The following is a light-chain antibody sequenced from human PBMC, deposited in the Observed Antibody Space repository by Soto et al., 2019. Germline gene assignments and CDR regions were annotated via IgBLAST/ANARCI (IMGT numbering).Light chain of an antibody. CDR2: GAS. J-gene: IGKJ1*01. V-gene: IGKV3-20*01. CDR3: QQYGSSPTWT. Sequence: DIVWTQSQGTLSLSPGARATLSCRASQSVSSSYLAWYQQKPGQAPRLRIYGASSRATGIPDRFSGSGSGTDFTLTISRLEPEDFAVYYCQQYGSSPTWTFGQGTKVDI. CDR1: QSVSSSY.